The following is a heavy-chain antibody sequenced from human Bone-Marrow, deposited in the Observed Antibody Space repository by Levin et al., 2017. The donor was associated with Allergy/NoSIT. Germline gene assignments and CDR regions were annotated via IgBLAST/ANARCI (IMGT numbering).Heavy chain of an antibody. CDR3: AKPTTPTETRYFDC. J-gene: IGHJ4*02. V-gene: IGHV3-30-3*02. D-gene: IGHD1-26*01. CDR1: GFTFRSHS. Sequence: GGSLRLSCVASGFTFRSHSMHWVRQAPGKGLEWVAVISNDGGDIYYADSVKGRFTISRDNSRSTLYLQMNSLTADDTSVYYCAKPTTPTETRYFDCWGQGTLVTVSS. CDR2: ISNDGGDI.